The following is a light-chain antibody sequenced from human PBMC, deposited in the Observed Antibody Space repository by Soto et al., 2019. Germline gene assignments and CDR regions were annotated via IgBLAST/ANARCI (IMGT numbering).Light chain of an antibody. CDR3: SSYTSSSTPFV. CDR1: SSDVGGYNY. CDR2: DVS. V-gene: IGLV2-14*01. Sequence: QSALTQPASVSGSPGQSITIXCTGTSSDVGGYNYVSWYQQHPGKAPKLMIYDVSNRPSGVSNRFSGSKSGNTASLTISGLQAEDEADYDCSSYTSSSTPFVFGTGTKLTVL. J-gene: IGLJ1*01.